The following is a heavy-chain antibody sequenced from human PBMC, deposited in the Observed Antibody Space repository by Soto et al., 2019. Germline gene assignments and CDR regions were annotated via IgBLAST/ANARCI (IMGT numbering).Heavy chain of an antibody. Sequence: EVQLLESGGGLVQPGGSLRLSCAASGFTFTTYAMSWVRQAPGKGLEWVSGLSGGGGSTYYADSVKGRFTISRDNSKNTLYLQMNSLRVEDTAVYYCAKATRYDVLLTRHRGGYYYYMDVWGKGTTVTVSS. J-gene: IGHJ6*03. CDR1: GFTFTTYA. CDR3: AKATRYDVLLTRHRGGYYYYMDV. D-gene: IGHD3-9*01. CDR2: LSGGGGST. V-gene: IGHV3-23*01.